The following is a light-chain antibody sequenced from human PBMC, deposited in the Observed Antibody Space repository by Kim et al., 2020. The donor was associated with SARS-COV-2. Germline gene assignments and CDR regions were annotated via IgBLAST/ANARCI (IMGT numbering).Light chain of an antibody. CDR3: LSYTRSSASM. J-gene: IGLJ3*02. Sequence: QSALTQPASVSGSPGQSITISCTGSSSDIGGYNYVSWFQQQPGRAPKLMISDVNKRPSGVSTRFSGSKSGNTASLTISGLQAEDEADYYCLSYTRSSASMFGGGTQLTVL. V-gene: IGLV2-14*03. CDR2: DVN. CDR1: SSDIGGYNY.